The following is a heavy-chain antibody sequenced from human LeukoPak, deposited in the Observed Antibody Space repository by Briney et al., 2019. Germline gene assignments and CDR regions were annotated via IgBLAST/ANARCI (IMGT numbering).Heavy chain of an antibody. CDR3: ARDYVPFCSSTSCYDAFDI. J-gene: IGHJ3*02. CDR2: IYTSGST. V-gene: IGHV4-4*07. D-gene: IGHD2-2*01. CDR1: GGSISSYY. Sequence: SETLSLTCTVSGGSISSYYWSWIRQPAGKGLEWIGRIYTSGSTNYNPSLKSRVTMSVDTSKNQFSLKLSSVTAADMAVYYCARDYVPFCSSTSCYDAFDIWGQGTMVTVSS.